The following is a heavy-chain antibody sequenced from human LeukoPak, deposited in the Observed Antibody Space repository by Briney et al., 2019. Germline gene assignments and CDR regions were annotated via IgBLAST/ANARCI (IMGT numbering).Heavy chain of an antibody. CDR1: GYTFTIYS. D-gene: IGHD6-6*01. J-gene: IGHJ6*03. CDR3: ARADGSSSINYYYLDV. V-gene: IGHV1-8*01. CDR2: MNPNSGNT. Sequence: ASVKVSCKTSGYTFTIYSINWVRQATGQGLEWMGWMNPNSGNTGYAQKFQGRVTFTRNTSISTAYMELSDLTSEDTAVYYCARADGSSSINYYYLDVWGKGTTVTVSS.